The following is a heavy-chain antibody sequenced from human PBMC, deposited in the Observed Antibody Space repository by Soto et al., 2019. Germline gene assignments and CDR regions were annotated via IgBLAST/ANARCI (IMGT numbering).Heavy chain of an antibody. CDR1: GSTFSSDN. Sequence: EVHLLEYGGGLVQPGGSLRLSCVVSGSTFSSDNMSWVRQAPGRELEWVSGISDSGGSTYYADSVKGRFTISRDNAKNTLYLQMKNLRVEDTALYYCAKDGGWSLAVAGLFDYWGPGTQVTVSS. J-gene: IGHJ4*02. CDR2: ISDSGGST. D-gene: IGHD6-19*01. V-gene: IGHV3-23*01. CDR3: AKDGGWSLAVAGLFDY.